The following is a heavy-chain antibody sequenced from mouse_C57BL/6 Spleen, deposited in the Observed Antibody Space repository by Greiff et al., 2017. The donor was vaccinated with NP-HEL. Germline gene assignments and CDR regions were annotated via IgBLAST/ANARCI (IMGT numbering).Heavy chain of an antibody. CDR2: INPNNGGT. J-gene: IGHJ4*01. CDR1: GYTFTDYY. Sequence: EVQLQQSGPELVKPGASVKISCKASGYTFTDYYMNWVKQSHGKSLEWIGDINPNNGGTSYNQKFKGKATLTVDKSSSTAYMELRSLTSEDSAVYYCARRGSYEAMDYWGQGTSVTVSS. D-gene: IGHD1-1*02. V-gene: IGHV1-26*01. CDR3: ARRGSYEAMDY.